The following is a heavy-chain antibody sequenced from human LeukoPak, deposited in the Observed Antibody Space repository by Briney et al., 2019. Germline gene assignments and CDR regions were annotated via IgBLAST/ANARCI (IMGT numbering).Heavy chain of an antibody. CDR3: AKEVYSYGPRGLDY. CDR2: ISSSGGNT. D-gene: IGHD5-18*01. Sequence: SGGSLRLSCAASGFTFSTYAMSWVRQAPGKGLEWVSAISSSGGNTIYADSVKGRFTISRDNSKNTLYLQMNSLRAEDTAVYYCAKEVYSYGPRGLDYWGQGTLVTISS. CDR1: GFTFSTYA. V-gene: IGHV3-23*01. J-gene: IGHJ4*02.